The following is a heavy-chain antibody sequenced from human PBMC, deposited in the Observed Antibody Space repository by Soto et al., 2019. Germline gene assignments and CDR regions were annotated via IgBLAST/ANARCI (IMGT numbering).Heavy chain of an antibody. J-gene: IGHJ5*02. D-gene: IGHD1-20*01. CDR2: IYYSGST. V-gene: IGHV4-31*03. Sequence: TLSLPFTVSGGSISRGGYYWSFIRQHPGKGLEWIGYIYYSGSTYYNPSLKSRVTISVDTSKNQFSLKLSYVTAADTAVYYCARVGGINWFDPWGQGTLVTVSS. CDR3: ARVGGINWFDP. CDR1: GGSISRGGYY.